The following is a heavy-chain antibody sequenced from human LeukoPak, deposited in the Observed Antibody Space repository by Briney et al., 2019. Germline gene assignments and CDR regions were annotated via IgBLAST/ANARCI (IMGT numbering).Heavy chain of an antibody. Sequence: GGSLRLSCAASGFTFSDYYMSWIRQAPGKGLEWVSYISSSSSYTNYADSVKGRFTTSRDNTKNTLYLEMNSLRVEDTAVYYCARGRAAAGNYFDYWGQGTLVTVSS. V-gene: IGHV3-11*06. J-gene: IGHJ4*02. CDR1: GFTFSDYY. D-gene: IGHD6-13*01. CDR2: ISSSSSYT. CDR3: ARGRAAAGNYFDY.